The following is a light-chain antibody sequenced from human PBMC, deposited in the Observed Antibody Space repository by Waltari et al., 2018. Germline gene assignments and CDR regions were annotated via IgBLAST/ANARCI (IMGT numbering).Light chain of an antibody. Sequence: QLVLTQSPSASASLGASVKLTCPLDSGHSNNIVAWLQRRPEKGPRYLMKVNSDGSHTKGDDIPDRFSGSSSGPERYLTISSLQSEDGADYYCQTGGHGTWVFGGGTKLTVV. J-gene: IGLJ3*02. CDR2: VNSDGSH. V-gene: IGLV4-69*01. CDR1: SGHSNNI. CDR3: QTGGHGTWV.